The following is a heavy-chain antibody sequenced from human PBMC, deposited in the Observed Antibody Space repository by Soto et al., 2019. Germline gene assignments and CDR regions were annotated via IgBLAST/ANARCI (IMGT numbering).Heavy chain of an antibody. V-gene: IGHV3-23*01. CDR1: GFTFSSYA. J-gene: IGHJ4*02. D-gene: IGHD2-15*01. CDR2: ISGSGGST. Sequence: EVQLLESGGGLVQPGGSLRLSCAASGFTFSSYAMRWLRQAPGKGLEWVSAISGSGGSTYYADSVKGRFTISRDNSKNSLYLQMNSLRAEDTAVYYCAKESGYCSGGSCYGGEYYFDYWGQGTLVTVSS. CDR3: AKESGYCSGGSCYGGEYYFDY.